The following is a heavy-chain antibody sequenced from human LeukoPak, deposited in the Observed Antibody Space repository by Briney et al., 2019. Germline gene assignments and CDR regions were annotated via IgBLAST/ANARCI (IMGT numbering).Heavy chain of an antibody. D-gene: IGHD3-10*01. CDR1: GGSFSGYY. J-gene: IGHJ4*02. V-gene: IGHV4-34*01. CDR2: INHSGST. Sequence: SETLSLTCAVYGGSFSGYYWSWIRQPPGKGLEWIGEINHSGSTNYNPSLKSRVTISVDTSKNQFSLKLSSVTAADTAVYYCAREPIIGEPIDYWGQGTLVTVSS. CDR3: AREPIIGEPIDY.